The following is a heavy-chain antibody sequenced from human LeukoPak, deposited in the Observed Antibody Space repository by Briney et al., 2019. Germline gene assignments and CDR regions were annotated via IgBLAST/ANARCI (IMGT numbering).Heavy chain of an antibody. CDR3: AKCGATFYYYYGMDV. Sequence: PGRSLRLSCAASGFTFSSYGMHWVRQAPGKGLEWVSGISWNSGSIGYADSVKGRFTISRDNAKNSLYLQMNSLRAEDTALYYCAKCGATFYYYYGMDVWGQGTTVTVSS. CDR2: ISWNSGSI. J-gene: IGHJ6*02. V-gene: IGHV3-9*01. CDR1: GFTFSSYG. D-gene: IGHD2-21*01.